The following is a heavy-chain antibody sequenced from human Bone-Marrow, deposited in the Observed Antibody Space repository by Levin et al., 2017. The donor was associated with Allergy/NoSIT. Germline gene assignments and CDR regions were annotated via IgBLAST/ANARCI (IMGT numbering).Heavy chain of an antibody. D-gene: IGHD6-13*01. V-gene: IGHV3-30*18. CDR2: ISYDGSNK. CDR3: AKDTSPRGSSWYFGY. CDR1: GFTFSSYG. J-gene: IGHJ4*02. Sequence: GGSLRLSCAASGFTFSSYGMHWVRQAPGKGLEWVAVISYDGSNKYYADSVKGRFTISRDNSKNTLYLQMNSLRAEDTAVYYCAKDTSPRGSSWYFGYWGQGTLVTVSS.